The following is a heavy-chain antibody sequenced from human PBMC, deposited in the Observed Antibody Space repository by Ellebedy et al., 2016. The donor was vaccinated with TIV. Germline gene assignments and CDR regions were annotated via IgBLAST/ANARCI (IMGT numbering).Heavy chain of an antibody. CDR2: IYYSGST. D-gene: IGHD7-27*01. V-gene: IGHV4-59*08. Sequence: SETLSLTXTVSDGSISSYYWSWIRQPPGKGLEWIGYIYYSGSTNYNPSLKSRVTISVDTSKNQFSLKLSSVTAADTAVYYCARRELGTRGGYFDLWGRGTLVTVSS. J-gene: IGHJ2*01. CDR3: ARRELGTRGGYFDL. CDR1: DGSISSYY.